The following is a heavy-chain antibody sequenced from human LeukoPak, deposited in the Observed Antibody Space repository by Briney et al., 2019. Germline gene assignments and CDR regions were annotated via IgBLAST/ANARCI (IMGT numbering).Heavy chain of an antibody. CDR2: INTDSSGI. J-gene: IGHJ4*02. Sequence: GGSLRLSCAASGFTFSRYAMNWVRQAPGKGLEWVSYINTDSSGIHYADSVKGRFTIPRDNARNTLYLQLSSLRAEDSAVYYCARDTFHPGLIDSWGQGTLVTVSS. CDR3: ARDTFHPGLIDS. D-gene: IGHD2-21*01. V-gene: IGHV3-48*04. CDR1: GFTFSRYA.